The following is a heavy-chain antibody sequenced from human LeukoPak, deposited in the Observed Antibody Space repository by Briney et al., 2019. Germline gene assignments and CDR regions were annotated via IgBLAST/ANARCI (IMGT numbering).Heavy chain of an antibody. D-gene: IGHD1-26*01. CDR3: AREDSGSYHNTFDY. Sequence: PSETLSLTRTVSGVSVSSGSYYWSWIRQPPGKGLEWIGYIYYSGSTNYNPSLKSRVTISVDTSKNQFSLKLSSVTAADTAVYYCAREDSGSYHNTFDYWGQGTLVTVSS. CDR2: IYYSGST. J-gene: IGHJ4*02. V-gene: IGHV4-61*01. CDR1: GVSVSSGSYY.